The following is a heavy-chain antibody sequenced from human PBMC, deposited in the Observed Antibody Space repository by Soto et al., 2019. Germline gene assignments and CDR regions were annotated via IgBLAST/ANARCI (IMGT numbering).Heavy chain of an antibody. Sequence: SETLSLTCTVPGGSISSYYWSWIRQPPGKGLEWIGYIYYSGSANYNPSLKSRVTISVDTSKNQFSLKLSSVTAADTAVYYCARGDSSSSGWFDPWGQGTLVTVS. D-gene: IGHD6-6*01. CDR2: IYYSGSA. J-gene: IGHJ5*02. CDR3: ARGDSSSSGWFDP. CDR1: GGSISSYY. V-gene: IGHV4-59*01.